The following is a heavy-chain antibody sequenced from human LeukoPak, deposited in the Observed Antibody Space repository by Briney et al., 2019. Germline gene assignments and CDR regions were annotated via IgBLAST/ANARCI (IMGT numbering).Heavy chain of an antibody. V-gene: IGHV3-11*04. CDR2: ISSSGSTI. CDR1: GFTFSDYY. D-gene: IGHD3-10*01. CDR3: ARVSLWFDYYMDV. J-gene: IGHJ6*03. Sequence: GGSLRLSCAASGFTFSDYYMSWIRQSPGKGLEWVSYISSSGSTIYHADSVKGRFTISRDNAKNSLYLQMNSLRAEDTAVYYCARVSLWFDYYMDVWGKGTTVTVSS.